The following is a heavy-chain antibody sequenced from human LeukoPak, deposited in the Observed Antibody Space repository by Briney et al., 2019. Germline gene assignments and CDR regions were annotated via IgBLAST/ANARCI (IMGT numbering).Heavy chain of an antibody. Sequence: GASVKVSCKVSGYTLTELSMHWVRQAPGKGLEWMGGFDPEDGETIYAQKFQGRVTMTEDTSTDTAYMELSSLRSEDTALYYCTKRVKYGGTWDHFADWGQGTLVTVSS. CDR3: TKRVKYGGTWDHFAD. D-gene: IGHD1-26*01. CDR1: GYTLTELS. J-gene: IGHJ4*02. V-gene: IGHV1-24*01. CDR2: FDPEDGET.